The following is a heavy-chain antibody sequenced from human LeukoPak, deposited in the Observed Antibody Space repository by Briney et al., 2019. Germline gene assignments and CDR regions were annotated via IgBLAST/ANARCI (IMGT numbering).Heavy chain of an antibody. J-gene: IGHJ6*03. CDR3: ARDGYYGSGSYLPNYYYYYMDV. CDR2: IIPIFGTA. D-gene: IGHD3-10*01. CDR1: GGTFSSYA. Sequence: SVKVSCKASGGTFSSYAISWVRQAPGQGLEWMGGIIPIFGTANYAQKFQGRVTITTDESTSTAYMELSSLRSEDTAVYYCARDGYYGSGSYLPNYYYYYMDVWGKGTTVTVSS. V-gene: IGHV1-69*05.